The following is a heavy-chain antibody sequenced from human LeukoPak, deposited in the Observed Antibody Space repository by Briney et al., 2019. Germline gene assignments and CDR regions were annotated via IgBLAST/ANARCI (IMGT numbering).Heavy chain of an antibody. CDR2: ISNSDNTI. J-gene: IGHJ3*02. CDR3: AKGYSSGWYFAFDI. CDR1: GFTFSDYY. Sequence: GGSLRLSCAASGFTFSDYYMIWIRQAPGKGLEWVSYISNSDNTIYYADSVKGRFTISRDNSKNTLYLQMNSLRAEDTAVYYCAKGYSSGWYFAFDIWGQGTMVTVSS. V-gene: IGHV3-11*01. D-gene: IGHD6-19*01.